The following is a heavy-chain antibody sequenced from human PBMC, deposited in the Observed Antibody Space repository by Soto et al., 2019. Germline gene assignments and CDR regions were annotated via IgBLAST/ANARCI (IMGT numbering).Heavy chain of an antibody. CDR2: ISYDGSNK. V-gene: IGHV3-30*18. CDR3: AKDLNTVTTYYYYYGMDV. D-gene: IGHD4-17*01. CDR1: GFTFSSYG. Sequence: GSLRLSCAASGFTFSSYGMHWVRQAPGKGLEWVAVISYDGSNKYYADSVKGRFTISRDNSKNTLYLQMNSLRAEDTAVYYCAKDLNTVTTYYYYYGMDVWGQGTTVTVS. J-gene: IGHJ6*02.